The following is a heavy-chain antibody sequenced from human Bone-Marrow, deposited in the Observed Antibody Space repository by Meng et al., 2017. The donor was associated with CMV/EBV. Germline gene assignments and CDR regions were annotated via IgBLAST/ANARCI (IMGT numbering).Heavy chain of an antibody. D-gene: IGHD3-3*01. CDR1: GFTVSSNY. CDR2: ISSSSSYI. J-gene: IGHJ6*02. V-gene: IGHV3-21*01. CDR3: ARVSPSGGYDFWSGYLETVYYYYGMDV. Sequence: GESLKISCAASGFTVSSNYMSWVRQAPGKGLEWVSSISSSSSYIYYADSVKGRFTISRDNAKNSLYLQMNSLRAEDTAVYYCARVSPSGGYDFWSGYLETVYYYYGMDVWGRGTTVTVSS.